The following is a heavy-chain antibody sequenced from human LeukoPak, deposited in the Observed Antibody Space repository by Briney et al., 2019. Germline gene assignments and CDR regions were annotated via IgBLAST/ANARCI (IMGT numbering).Heavy chain of an antibody. J-gene: IGHJ4*02. D-gene: IGHD4-11*01. Sequence: GSLRLSCAASGFTFSSYSMNWVRQAPGKGLEWVSSISSSSSYIYYADSVKGRFTISRDNAKNSLYLQMNSLRAEDTVVYYCASQNSPSDYWGQGTLVTVSS. V-gene: IGHV3-21*01. CDR2: ISSSSSYI. CDR1: GFTFSSYS. CDR3: ASQNSPSDY.